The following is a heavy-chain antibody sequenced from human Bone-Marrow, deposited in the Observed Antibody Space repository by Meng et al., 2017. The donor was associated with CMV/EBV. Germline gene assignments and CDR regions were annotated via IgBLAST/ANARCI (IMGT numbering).Heavy chain of an antibody. J-gene: IGHJ6*02. Sequence: DSVKVSCKASGYTFTSYHMHWVRQAPGQGLEWMGIINPSGGSTSYAQTFQGRVTMTRDTSTSPAYMELRSLRSDDTAVYYCARDRRITMVRGVTLDGMDVWGQGTTVTVSS. D-gene: IGHD3-10*01. CDR3: ARDRRITMVRGVTLDGMDV. CDR2: INPSGGST. CDR1: GYTFTSYH. V-gene: IGHV1-46*01.